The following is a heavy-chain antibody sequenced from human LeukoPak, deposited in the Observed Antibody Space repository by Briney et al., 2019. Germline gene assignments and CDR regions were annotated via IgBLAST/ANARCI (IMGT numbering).Heavy chain of an antibody. CDR1: GFTFSSYS. V-gene: IGHV3-23*01. CDR2: ITGSGFST. J-gene: IGHJ6*02. CDR3: AKEGYYDSSGAPRRLFYYGMDV. D-gene: IGHD3-22*01. Sequence: GGSLRLSCAASGFTFSSYSMNWVRQAPGKGLEWVSGITGSGFSTYYADSVKGRFTISRDNSKNTLYLQMKSLRAEDTAVYYCAKEGYYDSSGAPRRLFYYGMDVWGQGTTVTVSS.